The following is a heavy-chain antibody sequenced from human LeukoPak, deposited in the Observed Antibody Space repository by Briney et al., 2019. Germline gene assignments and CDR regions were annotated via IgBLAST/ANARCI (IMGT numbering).Heavy chain of an antibody. CDR3: AELGYCSSTSCYNLGLDY. CDR1: GFTFSSYA. J-gene: IGHJ4*02. V-gene: IGHV3-23*01. D-gene: IGHD2-2*02. Sequence: GGSLRLSCAASGFTFSSYAMSWVRQAPGKGLEWVSAISGSGGSTYYADSVKGRFTISRDNSKNTLYLQMNSLRAEDTAVYYCAELGYCSSTSCYNLGLDYWGQGTLVTVPS. CDR2: ISGSGGST.